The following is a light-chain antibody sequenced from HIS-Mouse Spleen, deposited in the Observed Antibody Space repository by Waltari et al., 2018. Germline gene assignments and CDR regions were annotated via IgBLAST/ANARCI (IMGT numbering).Light chain of an antibody. CDR1: QSVSSSY. V-gene: IGKV3-20*01. Sequence: EIVLTQSPGTLSLSPGERATLSCRASQSVSSSYLAWYQQKPGQAPRLLIYGASSRATGIPDRFSGSGSGTDFTLTISRLEPEDFAVYSCQQYGISPPYTFLQGTKLEIK. CDR3: QQYGISPPYT. J-gene: IGKJ2*01. CDR2: GAS.